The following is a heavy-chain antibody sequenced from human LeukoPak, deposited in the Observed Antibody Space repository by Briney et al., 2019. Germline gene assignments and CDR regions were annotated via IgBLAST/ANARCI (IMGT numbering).Heavy chain of an antibody. V-gene: IGHV4-61*01. Sequence: SETLSLTCTVSGGSVSSGSYYWSWIRQPPGKGLEWIGYIYYSGSTNYNPSLKSRVTISVDTSKNQFSLKLSSVTAADTAVYYCARDYYYDSSGYYFHAFDIWGQGTMVTVSS. CDR2: IYYSGST. CDR3: ARDYYYDSSGYYFHAFDI. D-gene: IGHD3-22*01. J-gene: IGHJ3*02. CDR1: GGSVSSGSYY.